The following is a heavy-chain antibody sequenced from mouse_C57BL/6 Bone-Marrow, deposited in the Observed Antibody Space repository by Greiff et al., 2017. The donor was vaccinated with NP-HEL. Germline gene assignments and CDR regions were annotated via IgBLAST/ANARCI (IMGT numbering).Heavy chain of an antibody. J-gene: IGHJ1*03. CDR1: GYTFTSYW. Sequence: QVQLQQPGAELVKPGASVKMSCKASGYTFTSYWITWVKQRPGQGLEWIGDIYPGSGSTNYNEKFKSKATLTVDTSSSTAYMQLSSLTSEDSAVDYCARLGYGSSYEGWYFDVWGTGTTVTVSS. CDR2: IYPGSGST. CDR3: ARLGYGSSYEGWYFDV. V-gene: IGHV1-55*01. D-gene: IGHD1-1*01.